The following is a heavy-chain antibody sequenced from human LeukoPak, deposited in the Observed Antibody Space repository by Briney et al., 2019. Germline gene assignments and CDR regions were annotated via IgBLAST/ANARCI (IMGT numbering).Heavy chain of an antibody. J-gene: IGHJ4*02. CDR2: TGSTGVST. CDR3: AKDRRSSGWYRDY. CDR1: GFTFSSYA. Sequence: PGGSLRLSCAASGFTFSSYAMNWVRQAPGKGLEWVSGTGSTGVSTFYADSVKGRFTVSRDNSKNTLSLQMNSLRAEDTAVYYCAKDRRSSGWYRDYWGQGTLVTVSS. V-gene: IGHV3-23*01. D-gene: IGHD6-19*01.